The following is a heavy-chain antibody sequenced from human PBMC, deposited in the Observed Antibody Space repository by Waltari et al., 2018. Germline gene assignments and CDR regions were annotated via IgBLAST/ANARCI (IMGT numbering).Heavy chain of an antibody. CDR1: GFIFSNHS. J-gene: IGHJ6*02. V-gene: IGHV3-23*01. Sequence: EVQLLESGGGLVQPGGSLRLSCAASGFIFSNHSMPWVRQAPGKGLEWVAVISSVGGDTKHYTESVKGRFTISRDNSKNTLYLQMNSLRGEDTAVYYCAKDDPPGYFHVGSPYGMDVWGQGTKVIVSS. CDR3: AKDDPPGYFHVGSPYGMDV. D-gene: IGHD3-10*01. CDR2: ISSVGGDTK.